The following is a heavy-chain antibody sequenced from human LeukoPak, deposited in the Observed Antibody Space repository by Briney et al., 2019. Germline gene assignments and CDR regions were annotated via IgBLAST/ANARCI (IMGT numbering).Heavy chain of an antibody. Sequence: QPGGSLRLSCAASGFTFSTYSMNWVRQAPGKGLEWVSYISTSSSIIYYADSVKGRFTISRDSAKNSLYLQMNSLRDEDTAVYYCASLWFGASSIDYWGQGTLVTVSS. CDR1: GFTFSTYS. V-gene: IGHV3-48*02. D-gene: IGHD3-10*01. CDR2: ISTSSSII. CDR3: ASLWFGASSIDY. J-gene: IGHJ4*02.